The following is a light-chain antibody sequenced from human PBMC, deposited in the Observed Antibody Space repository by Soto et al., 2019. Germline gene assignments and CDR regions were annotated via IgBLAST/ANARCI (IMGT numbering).Light chain of an antibody. CDR1: QSFSGTY. Sequence: EIVLTHSPGTLCLSPGERATLSCRAIQSFSGTYLAWYQQKPGQAPRLLISGAYRRATGIPDRFSGSGSGTDFTLTISSLEPEDFAVYYCQQYGKSPLTFCGGTKVDIK. J-gene: IGKJ4*01. V-gene: IGKV3-20*01. CDR3: QQYGKSPLT. CDR2: GAY.